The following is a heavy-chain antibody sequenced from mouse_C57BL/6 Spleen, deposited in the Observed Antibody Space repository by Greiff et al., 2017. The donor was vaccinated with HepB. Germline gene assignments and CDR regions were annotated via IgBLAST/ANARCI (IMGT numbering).Heavy chain of an antibody. CDR1: GYTFTSYW. CDR3: TRFYYDYDGPYYYAMDY. CDR2: IYPGNSDT. Sequence: VQLQQSGTVLARPGASVKMSCKTSGYTFTSYWMHWVKQRPGQGLEWIGAIYPGNSDTSYNQKFKGKAKLTAVTSASTAYMELSSLTNEDSAVYYCTRFYYDYDGPYYYAMDYWGQGTSVTVSS. J-gene: IGHJ4*01. D-gene: IGHD2-4*01. V-gene: IGHV1-5*01.